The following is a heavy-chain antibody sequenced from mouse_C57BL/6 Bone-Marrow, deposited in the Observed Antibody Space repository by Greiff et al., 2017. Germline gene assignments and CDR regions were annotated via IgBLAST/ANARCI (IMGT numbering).Heavy chain of an antibody. Sequence: QVQLQQSGAELARPGASVKLSCKASGYTFTSYGISWVKQRTGKGLEWIGEIYPSSGNTYYNEKFKGKATLTADKSSSTAYMGLRRLTSEDSAVYFCARRATVVATRAWFAYWGQGTLVTVSA. D-gene: IGHD1-1*01. CDR3: ARRATVVATRAWFAY. J-gene: IGHJ3*01. CDR2: IYPSSGNT. V-gene: IGHV1-81*01. CDR1: GYTFTSYG.